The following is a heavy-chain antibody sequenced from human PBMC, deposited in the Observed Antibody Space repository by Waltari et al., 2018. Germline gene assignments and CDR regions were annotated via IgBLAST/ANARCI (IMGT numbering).Heavy chain of an antibody. CDR1: VLTVSRNY. CDR2: IYSGGST. J-gene: IGHJ6*02. V-gene: IGHV3-53*01. Sequence: EVQLVESGGGLIQPGGSLTLYCAASVLTVSRNYMSWVRQAPGKGLEWVSVIYSGGSTYYADSVKGRFTISRDNSKNTLYLQMNSLRAEDTAVYYCARETTRDYYYGMDVWGQGTTVTVSS. D-gene: IGHD1-7*01. CDR3: ARETTRDYYYGMDV.